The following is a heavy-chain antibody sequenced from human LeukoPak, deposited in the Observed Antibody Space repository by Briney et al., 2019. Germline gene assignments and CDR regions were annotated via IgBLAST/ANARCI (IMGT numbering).Heavy chain of an antibody. Sequence: ASVKASCKVSGYTLTELSMHWVRQAPGKGLEWMGGFDPEDGETIYAQKFQGRVTMTEDTSTDTAYMELSSLRSEDTAVYYCATGQQWRTRTYYYYMDVWGKGTTVTVSS. CDR1: GYTLTELS. J-gene: IGHJ6*03. D-gene: IGHD6-19*01. CDR3: ATGQQWRTRTYYYYMDV. CDR2: FDPEDGET. V-gene: IGHV1-24*01.